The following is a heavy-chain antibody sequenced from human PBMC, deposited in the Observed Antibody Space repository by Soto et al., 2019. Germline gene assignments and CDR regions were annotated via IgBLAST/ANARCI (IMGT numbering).Heavy chain of an antibody. V-gene: IGHV4-39*01. CDR1: GGSISSSSYY. J-gene: IGHJ4*02. D-gene: IGHD6-19*01. CDR3: ASPGGVAVAGMDY. Sequence: SETLSLTCTVSGGSISSSSYYWGWIRQPPGKGLEWIGSIYYSGSTYYNPSLKSRVTISVDTSKNQFSLKLSSVTAADTAVYYCASPGGVAVAGMDYWGQGTLVTVSS. CDR2: IYYSGST.